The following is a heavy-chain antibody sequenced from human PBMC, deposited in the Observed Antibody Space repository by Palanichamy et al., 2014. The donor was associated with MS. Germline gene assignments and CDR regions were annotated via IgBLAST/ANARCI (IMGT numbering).Heavy chain of an antibody. Sequence: EVQLVQSGAEVKKPGDSLKISCKGSGYSFTSYWIGWVRQMPGKGLEWMGIIYPGDSDIRYSPSFQGQVTFSADRSIDTAYLQWSSLKASDTAMYYCARNLLPGNSAGSDASAFWGQGTMVTVSS. J-gene: IGHJ3*01. D-gene: IGHD4-23*01. CDR1: GYSFTSYW. V-gene: IGHV5-51*01. CDR3: ARNLLPGNSAGSDASAF. CDR2: IYPGDSDI.